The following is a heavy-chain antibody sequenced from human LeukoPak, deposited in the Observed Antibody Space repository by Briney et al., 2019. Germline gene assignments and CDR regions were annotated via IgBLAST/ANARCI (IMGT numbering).Heavy chain of an antibody. CDR2: ISGSGDST. V-gene: IGHV3-23*01. Sequence: GGSLRLSCAASGFTSTTYAMSWVRQAPGKGLEWVSAISGSGDSTYYADSVKGRFTISRDNSKNTLYLQMDSLRAEDTAVYYCTADRWELDYWGQGSLVTVSS. J-gene: IGHJ4*02. CDR3: TADRWELDY. CDR1: GFTSTTYA. D-gene: IGHD1-26*01.